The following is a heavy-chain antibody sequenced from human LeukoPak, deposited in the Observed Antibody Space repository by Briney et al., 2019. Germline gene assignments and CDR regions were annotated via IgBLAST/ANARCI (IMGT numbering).Heavy chain of an antibody. CDR1: GLTFSGSG. CDR3: AGDYNFLTGLNY. CDR2: IGRQGDSDAT. J-gene: IGHJ4*02. D-gene: IGHD3-9*01. Sequence: GGSLKLSCAASGLTFSGSGIHWVRQASGKGLEWLGRIGRQGDSDATRYAASLKGKLTISRVDSRNTAYLQMNSLKTEDTPVYYCAGDYNFLTGLNYWGQGTLVTLSS. V-gene: IGHV3-73*01.